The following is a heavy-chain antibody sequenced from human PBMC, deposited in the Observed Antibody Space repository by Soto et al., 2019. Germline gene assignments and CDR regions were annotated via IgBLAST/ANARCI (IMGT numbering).Heavy chain of an antibody. CDR1: GGTFSSYT. V-gene: IGHV1-69*04. Sequence: SVKVSCKASGGTFSSYTISWVRQAPGQGLEWMGRIIPILGIANYAQKFQGRVTMTTETSTTTSYMELRNLTSDDTAVYFCARDWRGAEGFDPWGQGTLVTVSS. J-gene: IGHJ5*02. D-gene: IGHD3-3*01. CDR3: ARDWRGAEGFDP. CDR2: IIPILGIA.